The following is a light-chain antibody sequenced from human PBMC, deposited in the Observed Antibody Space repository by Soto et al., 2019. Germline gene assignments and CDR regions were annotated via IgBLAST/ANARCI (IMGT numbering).Light chain of an antibody. Sequence: QSVLTQPSSASGSPGQSVTISCTGTSSDVGGYNYVSWYQQHPGKAPKLMIYEVTKRPSGVPDRFSGSKSGNTASLTVSGLLAEDEADYYCSSHAGINNVVFGGGTKVTVL. CDR3: SSHAGINNVV. CDR2: EVT. CDR1: SSDVGGYNY. V-gene: IGLV2-8*01. J-gene: IGLJ3*02.